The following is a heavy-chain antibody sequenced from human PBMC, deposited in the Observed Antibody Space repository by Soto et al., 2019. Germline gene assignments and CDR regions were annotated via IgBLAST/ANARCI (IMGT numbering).Heavy chain of an antibody. D-gene: IGHD6-13*01. V-gene: IGHV3-48*03. CDR3: VTRQQLDPNGMGV. J-gene: IGHJ6*02. CDR1: GFTFSSYE. CDR2: ISSSGSTI. Sequence: GGSLRLSCAASGFTFSSYEMNWVRQAPGKGLEWVSYISSSGSTIYYADSVKGRFTISRDNAKNSLYLQMNSLRAEDTAVYCCVTRQQLDPNGMGVWGQGTTVTVSS.